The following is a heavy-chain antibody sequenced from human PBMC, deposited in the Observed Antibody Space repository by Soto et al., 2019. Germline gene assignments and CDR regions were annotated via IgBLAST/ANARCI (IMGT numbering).Heavy chain of an antibody. J-gene: IGHJ3*02. CDR2: MNPNSGNT. CDR1: GYTFTSYD. D-gene: IGHD2-2*02. V-gene: IGHV1-8*01. CDR3: ARRGRVVPAAIAAFDI. Sequence: ASVKGSCKASGYTFTSYDINFVRQATGQWLEWMGWMNPNSGNTGYAQNFQGRVTMTRNTSISTAYMELSSLRSEDTAVYYCARRGRVVPAAIAAFDIWGQGTMVTVSS.